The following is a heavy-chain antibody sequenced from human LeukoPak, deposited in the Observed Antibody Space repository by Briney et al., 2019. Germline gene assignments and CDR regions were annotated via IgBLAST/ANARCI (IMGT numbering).Heavy chain of an antibody. Sequence: PGGSLRLSCAASGFTFSSYGMSWVRQAPGKGLEWVSAISGSGGSTYYADSVKGRFTISRDNSKNTLYLQMNSLRAEDTAVYYCAKGKQQLVGGIIDYWGQGTLVTASS. CDR1: GFTFSSYG. J-gene: IGHJ4*02. CDR3: AKGKQQLVGGIIDY. CDR2: ISGSGGST. D-gene: IGHD6-6*01. V-gene: IGHV3-23*01.